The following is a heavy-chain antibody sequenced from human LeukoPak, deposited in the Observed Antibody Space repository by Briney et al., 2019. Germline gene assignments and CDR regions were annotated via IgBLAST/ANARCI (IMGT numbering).Heavy chain of an antibody. D-gene: IGHD6-13*01. J-gene: IGHJ4*02. CDR1: GFTFSSYA. CDR2: LSTSGGVT. Sequence: PGGSLRLSCAASGFTFSSYAVSWVRQAPGKGLEWVSALSTSGGVTHYADSLKGRFTISRDKSKNTLYLQMNSLRADDTAVYYCARRNIAAAALDYWGQGTLVTVSS. V-gene: IGHV3-23*01. CDR3: ARRNIAAAALDY.